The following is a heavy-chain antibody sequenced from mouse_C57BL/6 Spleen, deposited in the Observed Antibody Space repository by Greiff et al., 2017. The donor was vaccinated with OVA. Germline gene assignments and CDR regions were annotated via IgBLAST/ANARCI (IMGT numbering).Heavy chain of an antibody. J-gene: IGHJ1*03. D-gene: IGHD2-13*01. Sequence: QVQLQQSGAELVKPGASVKISCKASGYAFSSYWMNWVKQRPGKGLEWIGQIYPGDGDTNYNGKFKGKATLTADKSSSTAYMQLSSLTSEDSAVYFCARGGDYWNWYFDVWGTGTTVTVSS. CDR2: IYPGDGDT. V-gene: IGHV1-80*01. CDR3: ARGGDYWNWYFDV. CDR1: GYAFSSYW.